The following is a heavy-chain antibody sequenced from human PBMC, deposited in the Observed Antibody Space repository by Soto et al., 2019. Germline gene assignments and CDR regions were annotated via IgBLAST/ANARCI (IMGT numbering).Heavy chain of an antibody. CDR1: GYTFTGYY. CDR3: ARDRADGYYPYFDY. J-gene: IGHJ4*02. CDR2: INPNSGDR. V-gene: IGHV1-2*02. D-gene: IGHD1-26*01. Sequence: QVQLVQSGAEVKKPGASVKVSCKASGYTFTGYYMHWVRQAPGQGLEWMGWINPNSGDRNYAQRFQGRVTMTRDTSISTAYMELSRLRSDDTAVYYCARDRADGYYPYFDYWGQGTLVTVSS.